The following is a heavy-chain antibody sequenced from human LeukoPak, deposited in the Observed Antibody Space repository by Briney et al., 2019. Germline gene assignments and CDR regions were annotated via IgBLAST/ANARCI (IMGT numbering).Heavy chain of an antibody. CDR2: ISWNSGSI. CDR3: AKDYSSGYYYMYCFDY. D-gene: IGHD3-22*01. CDR1: GFTFDDYA. J-gene: IGHJ4*02. V-gene: IGHV3-9*01. Sequence: GGSLRLSCAASGFTFDDYAMHWVRQAPGKGLEWVSGISWNSGSIGYADSVKGRFTISRDNAKNSLYLQMNSLKAEDTALYCCAKDYSSGYYYMYCFDYWGQGTLVTVSS.